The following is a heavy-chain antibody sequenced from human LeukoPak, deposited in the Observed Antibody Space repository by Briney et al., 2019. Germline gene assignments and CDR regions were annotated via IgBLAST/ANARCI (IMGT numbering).Heavy chain of an antibody. Sequence: GRSLRLSCVVSGFTFSSYSMNWVRQAPGKGLEWVSSISSSSSYIYYADSVKGRFTIARDNAKNSLYLQMNSLRAEDTAVYYCARDERRYGIATISSAFDIWGQGTMVTVSS. V-gene: IGHV3-21*01. D-gene: IGHD5-12*01. CDR1: GFTFSSYS. CDR2: ISSSSSYI. CDR3: ARDERRYGIATISSAFDI. J-gene: IGHJ3*02.